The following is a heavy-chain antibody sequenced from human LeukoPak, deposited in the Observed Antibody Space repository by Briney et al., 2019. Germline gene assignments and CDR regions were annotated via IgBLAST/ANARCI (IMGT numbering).Heavy chain of an antibody. CDR2: INPSGGST. CDR1: GYTFTSYY. CDR3: ARDYSSRYDSGTGVTQP. Sequence: ASVTVSCKASGYTFTSYYMHWVRQAPGQGLEWMGIINPSGGSTSYAQKFQGRVTMTRDTSTSTVYMELSSLRSEDTAVYYCARDYSSRYDSGTGVTQPWGQGTLVTVSS. J-gene: IGHJ5*02. V-gene: IGHV1-46*01. D-gene: IGHD3-22*01.